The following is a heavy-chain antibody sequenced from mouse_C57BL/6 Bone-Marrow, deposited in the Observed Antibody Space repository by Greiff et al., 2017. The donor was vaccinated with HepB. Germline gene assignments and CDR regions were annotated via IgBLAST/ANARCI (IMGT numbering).Heavy chain of an antibody. D-gene: IGHD2-5*01. Sequence: QVQLKQSGPGLVQPSQRLSITCTVSGFSLTSYGVHWVRQSPGKGLEWLGVIWSGGSTDYNAAFISRLSISKDNSKSQVFFKMNSRQADDTAIYYCARNGPAYYSNYEDVFYYAMDYWGQGTSVTVSS. CDR1: GFSLTSYG. CDR3: ARNGPAYYSNYEDVFYYAMDY. CDR2: IWSGGST. J-gene: IGHJ4*01. V-gene: IGHV2-2*01.